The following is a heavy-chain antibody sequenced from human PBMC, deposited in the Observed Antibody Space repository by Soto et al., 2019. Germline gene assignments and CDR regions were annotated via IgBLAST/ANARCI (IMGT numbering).Heavy chain of an antibody. CDR3: ARLGGMVRAPKGY. D-gene: IGHD3-10*01. V-gene: IGHV4-39*01. Sequence: SETLSLTCTVSGGSISSSSYYWGWIRQPPGKGLEWIGSIYYSGSTYYNPSLKSRVTISVDTSKNQFSLKLSSVTAADTAVYYCARLGGMVRAPKGYWGQGTLVTVSS. CDR2: IYYSGST. CDR1: GGSISSSSYY. J-gene: IGHJ4*02.